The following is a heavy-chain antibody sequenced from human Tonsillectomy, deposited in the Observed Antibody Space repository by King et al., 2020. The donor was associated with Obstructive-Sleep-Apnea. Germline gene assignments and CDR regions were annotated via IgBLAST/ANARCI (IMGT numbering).Heavy chain of an antibody. CDR1: GGSFSGYY. V-gene: IGHV4-34*01. J-gene: IGHJ5*02. Sequence: QVQLQQWGAGLLKPSETLSLTCAVYGGSFSGYYWSWIRQAPGKGLEWIGVIKHSGSTHYKPSLKILVTISVDTSKNQFSLKLSSVTAADTAVYYCATAKGYCSRTSCYPREFDPWRQGTLVTVSS. D-gene: IGHD2-2*01. CDR3: ATAKGYCSRTSCYPREFDP. CDR2: IKHSGST.